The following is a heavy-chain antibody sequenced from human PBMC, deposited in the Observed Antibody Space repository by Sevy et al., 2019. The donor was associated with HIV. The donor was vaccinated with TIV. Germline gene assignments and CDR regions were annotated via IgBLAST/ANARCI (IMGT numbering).Heavy chain of an antibody. V-gene: IGHV3-49*03. J-gene: IGHJ4*02. D-gene: IGHD5-12*01. CDR3: TRGLATADTPEYYFDY. CDR1: GFTFDDYA. CDR2: ITRNSYEAYGGTT. Sequence: GGSLRLSCTTSGFTFDDYAMSWFRQAPGKGLEWVAFITRNSYEAYGGTTDYGASVKDRFIISRDDSKSIAYLQMNSLKIEDTAVYYCTRGLATADTPEYYFDYWGQGTLVTVSS.